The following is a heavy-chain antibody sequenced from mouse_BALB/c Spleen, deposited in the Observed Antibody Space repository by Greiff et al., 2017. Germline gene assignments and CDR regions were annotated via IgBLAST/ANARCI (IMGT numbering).Heavy chain of an antibody. CDR2: ISSGGSYT. V-gene: IGHV5-9-4*01. Sequence: EVMLVESGGGLVKPGGSLKLSCAASGFTFSSYAMSWVRQSPEKRLEWVAEISSGGSYTYYPDTVTGRFTISRDNAKNTLYLEMSSLRSEDTAMYYCAREEGLYDGYYYFDYWGQGTTLTVSS. D-gene: IGHD2-3*01. CDR3: AREEGLYDGYYYFDY. J-gene: IGHJ2*01. CDR1: GFTFSSYA.